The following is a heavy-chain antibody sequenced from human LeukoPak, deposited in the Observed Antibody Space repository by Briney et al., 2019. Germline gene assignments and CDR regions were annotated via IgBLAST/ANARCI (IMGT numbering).Heavy chain of an antibody. Sequence: SETPSLTCTVSGGSISSYYWSWIRQPPGKGLGWIGYIYYSGSTNYNPSLKSRVTISVDTSKNQFSLKLSSVTAADTAVYYCARDLRDFWSGDYAFDIWGQGTMVTVSS. V-gene: IGHV4-59*01. J-gene: IGHJ3*02. CDR3: ARDLRDFWSGDYAFDI. CDR2: IYYSGST. D-gene: IGHD3-3*01. CDR1: GGSISSYY.